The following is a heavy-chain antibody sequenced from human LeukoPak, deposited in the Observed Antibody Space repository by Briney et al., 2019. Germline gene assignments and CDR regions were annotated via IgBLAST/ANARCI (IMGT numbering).Heavy chain of an antibody. CDR3: ARVAQGGSYFDY. D-gene: IGHD3-16*01. Sequence: ASVKVSCKASGGTFSSYAISWVRQAPRQGLEWMGGIIPIFGTANYAQKFQGRVTITADKSTSTAYMELSSLRSEDTAVYYCARVAQGGSYFDYWGQGTLVTVSS. J-gene: IGHJ4*02. CDR2: IIPIFGTA. V-gene: IGHV1-69*06. CDR1: GGTFSSYA.